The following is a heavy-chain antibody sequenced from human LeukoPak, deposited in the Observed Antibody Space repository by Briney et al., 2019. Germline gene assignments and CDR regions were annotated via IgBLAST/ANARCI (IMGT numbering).Heavy chain of an antibody. J-gene: IGHJ5*02. CDR3: AREGITMVRGVNHNWFDP. CDR1: GYTFTGYY. Sequence: GASVKVSCKASGYTFTGYYMHWVRQAPGQGLEWMGWINPNSGGTNYAQKFQGRVTMTRDTSISTAYMELSRLRSDDTAVYYCAREGITMVRGVNHNWFDPWGQGTPVTVSS. V-gene: IGHV1-2*02. CDR2: INPNSGGT. D-gene: IGHD3-10*01.